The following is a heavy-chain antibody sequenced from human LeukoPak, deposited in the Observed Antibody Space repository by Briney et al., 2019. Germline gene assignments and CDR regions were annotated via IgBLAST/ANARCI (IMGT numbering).Heavy chain of an antibody. D-gene: IGHD5-18*01. Sequence: GSLRLSCAASGFTVSSNYMSWVRQAPGKGLEWVSVIYSGGSTYYADSVKGRFTISRDNSKNTLYLQMNSLRAEDTAVYYCARAGYSYGYFGKYYFDYWGQGTLVTVSS. CDR1: GFTVSSNY. J-gene: IGHJ4*02. CDR2: IYSGGST. CDR3: ARAGYSYGYFGKYYFDY. V-gene: IGHV3-53*01.